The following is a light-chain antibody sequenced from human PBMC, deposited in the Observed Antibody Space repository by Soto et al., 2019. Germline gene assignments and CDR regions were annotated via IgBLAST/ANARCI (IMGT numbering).Light chain of an antibody. J-gene: IGKJ2*01. CDR1: QNVSSSY. CDR3: QQYGSSPLDT. V-gene: IGKV3D-20*01. Sequence: EIVLTQSPATLSLSPGERATLSCGATQNVSSSYLAWYQQKPGLAPRLLIYAVSNRATGIPDRFSGSVSGTVFTLTSSRLEPEDLALYYCQQYGSSPLDTFGQGTKLESK. CDR2: AVS.